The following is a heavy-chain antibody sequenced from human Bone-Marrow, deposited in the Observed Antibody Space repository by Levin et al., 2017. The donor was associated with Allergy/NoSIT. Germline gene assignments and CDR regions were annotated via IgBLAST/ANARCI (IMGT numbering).Heavy chain of an antibody. CDR2: ISWNSGSI. CDR3: IKDASGWTDRGFFDY. Sequence: GGSLRLSCAASGFRFDDYAMHWVRQVPGKGLEWVSGISWNSGSIEYADSVKGRFTVSRDNAKNFLYLEMHSLKIQDTALYYCIKDASGWTDRGFFDYWGQGTLVSVS. D-gene: IGHD6-19*01. CDR1: GFRFDDYA. V-gene: IGHV3-9*01. J-gene: IGHJ4*02.